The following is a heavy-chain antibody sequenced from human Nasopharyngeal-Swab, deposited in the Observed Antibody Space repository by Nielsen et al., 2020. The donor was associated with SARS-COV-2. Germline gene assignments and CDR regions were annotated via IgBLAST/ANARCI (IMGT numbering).Heavy chain of an antibody. Sequence: GGSLRLSCAASGFTFSSYGMHWVRQAPGKGLEWVAVISYDGSNKYYADPVKGRFTISRDNSKNTLYLQMNSLRAEDTAVYYCAKGEHDYGDYIYWFDPWGQGTLVTVSS. D-gene: IGHD4-17*01. CDR2: ISYDGSNK. CDR1: GFTFSSYG. J-gene: IGHJ5*02. CDR3: AKGEHDYGDYIYWFDP. V-gene: IGHV3-30*18.